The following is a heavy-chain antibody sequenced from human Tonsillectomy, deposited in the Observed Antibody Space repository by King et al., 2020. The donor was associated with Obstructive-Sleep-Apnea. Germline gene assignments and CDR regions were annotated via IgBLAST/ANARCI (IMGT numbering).Heavy chain of an antibody. J-gene: IGHJ4*02. CDR3: ARVVGIAVAGNFDY. Sequence: QLQLQESGPGLVKPSETLSLTCTVSGGSISSSSYYWGWIRQPPGKGLEWIGTIYYSGATYYNPSLKSRVTISVDTSKNQFSLKLSSVTAADTAIYYCARVVGIAVAGNFDYWGQGTLVTVSS. V-gene: IGHV4-39*07. CDR2: IYYSGAT. CDR1: GGSISSSSYY. D-gene: IGHD6-19*01.